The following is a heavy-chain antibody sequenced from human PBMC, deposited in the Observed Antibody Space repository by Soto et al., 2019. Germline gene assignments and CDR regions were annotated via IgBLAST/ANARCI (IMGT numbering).Heavy chain of an antibody. CDR2: ISGSGGST. CDR3: ARHSSGWYGWFDS. V-gene: IGHV3-23*01. CDR1: GFTFSTYA. Sequence: EVQLLESGGGLVQPGGSLRLSCAASGFTFSTYAMNWVRQAPGKGLEWVSAISGSGGSTYCADSVKGRFTISRDNSKNTRYRQMNRLRAEDTAVYYCARHSSGWYGWFDSWGQGTLVSVSS. J-gene: IGHJ5*01. D-gene: IGHD6-19*01.